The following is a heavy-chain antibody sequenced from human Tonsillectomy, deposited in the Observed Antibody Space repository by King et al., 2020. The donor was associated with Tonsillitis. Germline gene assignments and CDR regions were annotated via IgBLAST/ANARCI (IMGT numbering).Heavy chain of an antibody. Sequence: VQLPQWGAGLLKPSETLSLTCAVYGGSFSGYYWSWIRQPPGKGLEWIGEIDHSGSTNYNLSLKSRVTVSVDTSKNQFSLKLSSVTAADTAVYYCTRGHWWLPTLEYWGQGTLVTVSS. V-gene: IGHV4-34*01. CDR3: TRGHWWLPTLEY. D-gene: IGHD2-15*01. J-gene: IGHJ4*02. CDR1: GGSFSGYY. CDR2: IDHSGST.